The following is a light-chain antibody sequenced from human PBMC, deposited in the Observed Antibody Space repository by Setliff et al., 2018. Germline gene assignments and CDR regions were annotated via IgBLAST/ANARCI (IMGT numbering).Light chain of an antibody. J-gene: IGLJ1*01. CDR3: AAWDDSLRGYV. CDR2: NNN. Sequence: QSVLAQSPSASASPGQRVTMSCSGSSSNTGKNYVYWYQQFPGTAPKLLIYNNNQRPSGVPDRFSGSKSGTSASLAISGLRSDDEADYYCAAWDDSLRGYVFGSGTKVTGL. V-gene: IGLV1-47*01. CDR1: SSNTGKNY.